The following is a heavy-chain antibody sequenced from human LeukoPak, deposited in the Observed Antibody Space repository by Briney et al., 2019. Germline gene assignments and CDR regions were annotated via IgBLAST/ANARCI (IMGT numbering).Heavy chain of an antibody. J-gene: IGHJ3*02. CDR1: GGSISSYY. CDR3: ARVSPAVGAFDI. D-gene: IGHD6-13*01. V-gene: IGHV4-59*01. Sequence: SETLSLTCTVSGGSISSYYWSWIRQPPGKGLEWIGYFYYSGSSNYNPSLESRVTISGDTSKNQFSLKLSSVTAADTAIYYCARVSPAVGAFDIWGRGTMVTVSS. CDR2: FYYSGSS.